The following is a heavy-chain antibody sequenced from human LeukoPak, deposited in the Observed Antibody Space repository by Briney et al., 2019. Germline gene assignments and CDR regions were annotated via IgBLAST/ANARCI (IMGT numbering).Heavy chain of an antibody. D-gene: IGHD3-3*02. Sequence: PLETLSLTCAVSGGSISSYNWWSWVREPPGKGLEWIGEIYHSGGTNYNPSLKGRVTISVDKSKNPFSLKLSSVTAADTAVYYCARVLSGRTRFRIWDYWGQGTLVTVSS. CDR1: GGSISSYNW. CDR2: IYHSGGT. CDR3: ARVLSGRTRFRIWDY. J-gene: IGHJ4*02. V-gene: IGHV4-4*02.